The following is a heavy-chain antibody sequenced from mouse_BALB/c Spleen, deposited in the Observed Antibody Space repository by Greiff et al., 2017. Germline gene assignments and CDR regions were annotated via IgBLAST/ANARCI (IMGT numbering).Heavy chain of an antibody. CDR2: IDTSDSYT. V-gene: IGHV1-69*01. CDR3: ARRGLLRRNYYAMDY. CDR1: GYTFTDYW. Sequence: QVHVKQPGAELVMPGASVKMSCKASGYTFTDYWMHWVKQRPGQGLEWIGAIDTSDSYTSYNQKFKGKATLTVDESSSTAYMQLSSLTSEDSAVYYCARRGLLRRNYYAMDYWGQGTSVTVSS. D-gene: IGHD2-3*01. J-gene: IGHJ4*01.